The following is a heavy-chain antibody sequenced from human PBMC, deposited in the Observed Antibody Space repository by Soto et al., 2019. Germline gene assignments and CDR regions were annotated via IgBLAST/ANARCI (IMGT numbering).Heavy chain of an antibody. J-gene: IGHJ4*02. D-gene: IGHD4-17*01. V-gene: IGHV1-24*01. Sequence: GASVKVSCKVSGYTLTELSMHWVRQAPGKGLEWMGGFDPEDGETIYAQKFQGRVTMTEDTSTDTAYMELSSLRSEDTAVYSCATKNAVKSYFAYGGKGTLVPVSP. CDR2: FDPEDGET. CDR1: GYTLTELS. CDR3: ATKNAVKSYFAY.